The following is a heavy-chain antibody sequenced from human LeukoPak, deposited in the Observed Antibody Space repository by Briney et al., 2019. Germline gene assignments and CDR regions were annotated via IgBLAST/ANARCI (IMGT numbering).Heavy chain of an antibody. CDR1: GFTVSSNY. V-gene: IGHV3-53*04. Sequence: GGSLRLSCTISGFTVSSNYMSWVRQAPQEGLEWVSTIYDGGSTFYTDAVKGRFTISRHNSKNTLYLQMDGLITEDTALYYCARDAPRNGGMDVWGQGTTVTVSS. J-gene: IGHJ6*02. CDR3: ARDAPRNGGMDV. CDR2: IYDGGST.